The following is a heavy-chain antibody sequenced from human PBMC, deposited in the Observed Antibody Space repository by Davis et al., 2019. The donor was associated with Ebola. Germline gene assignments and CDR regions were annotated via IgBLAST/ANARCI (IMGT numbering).Heavy chain of an antibody. CDR2: INHSGST. CDR1: GGSFSGNY. J-gene: IGHJ4*02. Sequence: MPSETPSLTCAVYGGSFSGNYWSWIRQPPGKGLEWIGQINHSGSTNYNPSLKSRVTISVDTSKNQFSLKLSSVTAADTAVYYCARGLHGYDRYTALAYWGQGTLVTVSS. V-gene: IGHV4-34*01. CDR3: ARGLHGYDRYTALAY. D-gene: IGHD5-12*01.